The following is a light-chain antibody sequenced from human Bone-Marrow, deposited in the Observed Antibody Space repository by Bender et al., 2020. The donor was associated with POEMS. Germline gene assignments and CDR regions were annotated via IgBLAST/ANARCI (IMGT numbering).Light chain of an antibody. CDR1: SSDVGAYDF. Sequence: QSALIQPPSASGSPGQSVTVSCTGTSSDVGAYDFVSWYQQHPGKAPQLLFFEVRRRPSGGPDRFSGSKIGKPASLTVSLLQAEDEADYYCASYACSNTYVFGTGTKVTVL. J-gene: IGLJ1*01. V-gene: IGLV2-8*01. CDR3: ASYACSNTYV. CDR2: EVR.